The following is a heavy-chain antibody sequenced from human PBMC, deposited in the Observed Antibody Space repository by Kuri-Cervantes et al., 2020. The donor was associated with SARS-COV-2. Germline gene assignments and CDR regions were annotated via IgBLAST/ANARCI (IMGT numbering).Heavy chain of an antibody. Sequence: GGSLRLSCAASGFTFSSYGMHWVRQAPGKGLEWVAVISYDGSNKYYADSVKGRFTISRDNSKNTLYLQMNSLRAEDTAVYYCTRHIAPRYNWNDVNFGYWGQGTLVTVSS. D-gene: IGHD1-20*01. CDR3: TRHIAPRYNWNDVNFGY. CDR1: GFTFSSYG. J-gene: IGHJ4*02. V-gene: IGHV3-30*03. CDR2: ISYDGSNK.